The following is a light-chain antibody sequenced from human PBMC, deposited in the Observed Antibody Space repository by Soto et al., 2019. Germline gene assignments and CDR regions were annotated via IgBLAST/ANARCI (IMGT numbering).Light chain of an antibody. Sequence: QSALTQPASVSGSPGQSITISCTGTSSDIDTYNYVSWYQQYPGKAPKLLIFEVDNRPSGVSDRFSGSKSGNTASLIISGLQADDEADYHCSSYTGGSTYWVFGGGTKLTVL. CDR3: SSYTGGSTYWV. CDR1: SSDIDTYNY. CDR2: EVD. J-gene: IGLJ3*02. V-gene: IGLV2-14*01.